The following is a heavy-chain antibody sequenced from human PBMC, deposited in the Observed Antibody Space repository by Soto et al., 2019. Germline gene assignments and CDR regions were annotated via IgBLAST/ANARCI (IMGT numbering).Heavy chain of an antibody. CDR3: ARDPYRTNTVTITDY. D-gene: IGHD4-17*01. CDR2: ISHKSSAI. J-gene: IGHJ4*01. V-gene: IGHV3-48*02. CDR1: GFTFSNYA. Sequence: GGSLRLSCAASGFTFSNYAMNWVRQAPGKGLEWVSYISHKSSAIYHADSVKGRFTISRDNAKNSLYLQMNSLRDEDTAVYYCARDPYRTNTVTITDYWYQGNLVTVSA.